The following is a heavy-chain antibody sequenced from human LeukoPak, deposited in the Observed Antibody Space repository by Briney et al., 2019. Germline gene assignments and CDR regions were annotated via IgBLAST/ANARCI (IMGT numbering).Heavy chain of an antibody. D-gene: IGHD6-13*01. V-gene: IGHV4-59*08. CDR3: ARLTYSSSWHGNYYYGMDV. CDR1: GGSISSYY. Sequence: PSETLSLTCTVSGGSISSYYWSWIRQPPGKGLEWIGYIYYSGSTNYNPSLKSRVTISVDTSKNQFSLKLSSVTAADTAVYYCARLTYSSSWHGNYYYGMDVWGQGTTVTVSS. J-gene: IGHJ6*02. CDR2: IYYSGST.